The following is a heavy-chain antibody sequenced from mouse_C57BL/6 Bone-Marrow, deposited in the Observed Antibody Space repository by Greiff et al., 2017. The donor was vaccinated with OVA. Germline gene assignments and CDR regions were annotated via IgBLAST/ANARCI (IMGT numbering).Heavy chain of an antibody. CDR3: ARKDKYYSSRGGFDY. CDR1: GYSITSGYY. D-gene: IGHD1-1*01. V-gene: IGHV3-6*01. CDR2: ISYDGSN. Sequence: ESGPGLVKPSQSLSLTCSVTGYSITSGYYWNWIRQFPGNKLEWMGYISYDGSNNYNPSLKNRISITRDTSKNQFFLKLKSVTTEDTATYDCARKDKYYSSRGGFDYWGQGTTLTVSS. J-gene: IGHJ2*01.